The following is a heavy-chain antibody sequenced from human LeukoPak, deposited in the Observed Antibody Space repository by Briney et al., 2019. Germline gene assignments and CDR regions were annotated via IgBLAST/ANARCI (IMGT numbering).Heavy chain of an antibody. V-gene: IGHV3-73*01. CDR1: GFTFSGSS. D-gene: IGHD2-15*01. CDR2: IDKKDNLYAT. CDR3: TRDRGTYNWFDP. J-gene: IGHJ5*02. Sequence: GGSLRLSCAASGFTFSGSSMQWVRQSSGKGLEWVGHIDKKDNLYATAYAESVKGRFTISRDDSKDTAFLHMDSLKTEDTALYYCTRDRGTYNWFDPWGQGTLVTVSS.